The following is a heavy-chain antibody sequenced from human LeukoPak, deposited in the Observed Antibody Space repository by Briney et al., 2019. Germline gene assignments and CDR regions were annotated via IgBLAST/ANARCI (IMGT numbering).Heavy chain of an antibody. CDR1: GYTFTSYA. CDR2: INTNTGNP. D-gene: IGHD3-22*01. J-gene: IGHJ4*02. CDR3: ARREYYYDSSGFDY. Sequence: ASVKVSCKASGYTFTSYAMNWVRQAPGQGLEWMGWINTNTGNPTYAQGFTGRFVFSLDTSVGTAYLQISSLKAEDTAVYYCARREYYYDSSGFDYWGQGTLVTVSS. V-gene: IGHV7-4-1*02.